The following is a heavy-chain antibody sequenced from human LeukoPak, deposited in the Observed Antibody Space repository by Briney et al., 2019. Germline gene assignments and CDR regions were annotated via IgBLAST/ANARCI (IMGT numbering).Heavy chain of an antibody. Sequence: GGSLRLSCAVSGFMFRDYWMTWVRQAPGKGLEWVANIKQDGSEKYYVDSVKGRFTISRDNAKNSLYLQMNSLRAEDTAVYYCARVGVTTDDYWGQGTLVTVSS. CDR3: ARVGVTTDDY. CDR1: GFMFRDYW. J-gene: IGHJ4*02. CDR2: IKQDGSEK. V-gene: IGHV3-7*01. D-gene: IGHD4-17*01.